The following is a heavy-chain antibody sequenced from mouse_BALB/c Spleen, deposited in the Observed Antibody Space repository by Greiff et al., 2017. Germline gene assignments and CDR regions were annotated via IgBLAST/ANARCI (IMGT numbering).Heavy chain of an antibody. CDR2: ISSGSSTI. CDR1: GFTFSSFG. CDR3: ACGYGYDLHFDY. Sequence: EVQLVESGGGLVQPGGSRKLSCAASGFTFSSFGMHWVRQAPEKGLEWVAYISSGSSTIYYADTVKGRFTISRDNPKNTLFLHMTSLRSEDAAMYYCACGYGYDLHFDYWGQGTTLTVSS. J-gene: IGHJ2*01. V-gene: IGHV5-17*02. D-gene: IGHD2-2*01.